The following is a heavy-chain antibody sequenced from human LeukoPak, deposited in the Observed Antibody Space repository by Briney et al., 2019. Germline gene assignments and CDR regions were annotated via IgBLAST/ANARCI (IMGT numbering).Heavy chain of an antibody. V-gene: IGHV3-48*03. Sequence: GGSLRLSCAASGFTFSSCEMNWVRQAPGKGLEWVSYISSSGSTIYYADSVKGRFTISRDNAKNSLYLQMNSLRAEDTAVYYCARLEYDSGGYSFDYWGQGTLVTVSS. J-gene: IGHJ4*02. CDR3: ARLEYDSGGYSFDY. CDR2: ISSSGSTI. CDR1: GFTFSSCE. D-gene: IGHD3-22*01.